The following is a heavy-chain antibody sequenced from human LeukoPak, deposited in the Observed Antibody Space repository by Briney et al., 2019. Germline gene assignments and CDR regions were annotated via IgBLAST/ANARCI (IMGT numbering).Heavy chain of an antibody. CDR3: ARVSSADKTFDY. Sequence: ETLSLTCAVYGGSFGGYYWSWIRQPPGKGLEWIGEINHSGSTNYNPSLKSRVTISVDTSKNQFSLKLSSVTAADTAVYYCARVSSADKTFDYWGQGTLVTVSS. V-gene: IGHV4-34*01. CDR2: INHSGST. J-gene: IGHJ4*02. CDR1: GGSFGGYY. D-gene: IGHD2-15*01.